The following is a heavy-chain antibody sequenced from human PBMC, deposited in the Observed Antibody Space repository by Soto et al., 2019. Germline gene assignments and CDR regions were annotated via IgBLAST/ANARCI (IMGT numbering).Heavy chain of an antibody. J-gene: IGHJ6*02. CDR2: IYHSGST. CDR1: GGSISSGGYS. CDR3: ARRMQNYYTMGV. V-gene: IGHV4-30-2*01. D-gene: IGHD2-15*01. Sequence: SETLSLTCAVSGGSISSGGYSWSWIRQPPGKGLEWIGYIYHSGSTYYNPSLKSRVTISVDRSKNQFSLKLSSVTAADTAVYYCARRMQNYYTMGVWGQGTTVTVSS.